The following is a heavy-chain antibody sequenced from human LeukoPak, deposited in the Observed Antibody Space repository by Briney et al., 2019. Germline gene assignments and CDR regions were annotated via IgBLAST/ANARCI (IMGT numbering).Heavy chain of an antibody. CDR1: GFTFSSYE. Sequence: GGSLRLSCAASGFTFSSYEMNWVRQAPGKGLEWVSGINWNGGSTGYADSVKGRFTISRDNAKNSLYLQMNSLRAEDTALYYCARDHYDFWRIKKEGKKYYFDYWGQGTLVTVSS. D-gene: IGHD3-3*01. CDR3: ARDHYDFWRIKKEGKKYYFDY. J-gene: IGHJ4*02. V-gene: IGHV3-20*04. CDR2: INWNGGST.